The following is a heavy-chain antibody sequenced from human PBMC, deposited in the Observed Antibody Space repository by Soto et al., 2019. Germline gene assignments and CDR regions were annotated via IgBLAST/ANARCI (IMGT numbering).Heavy chain of an antibody. CDR2: ISGSGGST. V-gene: IGHV3-23*01. CDR1: GFTFSSYA. J-gene: IGHJ6*02. D-gene: IGHD5-18*01. CDR3: AKDQVVDTAMVTNYDYGMDV. Sequence: EVQLLESGGGLVQPGGSLRLSCAASGFTFSSYAMSWVRQAPGKGLEWVSAISGSGGSTYYADSVKGRVTISRDKSKNTLYLQRNSLRAGDTAVYYCAKDQVVDTAMVTNYDYGMDVWGQGTTVTFSS.